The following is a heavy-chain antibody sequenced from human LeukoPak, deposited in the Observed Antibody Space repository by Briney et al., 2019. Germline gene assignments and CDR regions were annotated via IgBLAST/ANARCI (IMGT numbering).Heavy chain of an antibody. V-gene: IGHV3-11*01. J-gene: IGHJ6*02. CDR2: ISSSGRTI. CDR3: AREGIVATFYYYYGMDV. D-gene: IGHD5-12*01. CDR1: GFTFSDYA. Sequence: GGSLRLSCAASGFTFSDYAMSWVRQAPGKGLEWVSYISSSGRTIYYADSVKGRFTISRDNAKNSLYLQMNSLRAEDTAVYYCAREGIVATFYYYYGMDVWGQGTTVTVSS.